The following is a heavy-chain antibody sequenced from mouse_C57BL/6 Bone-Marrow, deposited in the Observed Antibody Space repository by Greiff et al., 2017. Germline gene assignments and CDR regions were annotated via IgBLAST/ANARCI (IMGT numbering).Heavy chain of an antibody. Sequence: QVHVKQSGAELARPGASVKLSCKASGYTFTSYGISWVKQRTGQGLEWIGEIYPRSGNTYYNEKFKGKATLTADKSSSTAYMELRSLTSEDSAVXFCAFYGPYAMDYWGQGTSVTVSS. CDR3: AFYGPYAMDY. CDR1: GYTFTSYG. J-gene: IGHJ4*01. V-gene: IGHV1-81*01. D-gene: IGHD1-1*01. CDR2: IYPRSGNT.